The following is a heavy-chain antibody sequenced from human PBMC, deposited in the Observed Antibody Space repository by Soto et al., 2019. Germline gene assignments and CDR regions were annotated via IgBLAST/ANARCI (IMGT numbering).Heavy chain of an antibody. CDR3: ARAMDAAMASKDNWFDP. J-gene: IGHJ5*02. CDR2: ISGSGGST. CDR1: EFTFSSYA. V-gene: IGHV3-23*01. Sequence: EVQLLESGGGLVQPGGSLGLSCAASEFTFSSYAMSWVRQAPGKGLEWVSAISGSGGSTYYADSVKGRFTISRDNSKNTLYLQMNSLRAEDTAVYYCARAMDAAMASKDNWFDPWGQGTLVTVSS. D-gene: IGHD5-18*01.